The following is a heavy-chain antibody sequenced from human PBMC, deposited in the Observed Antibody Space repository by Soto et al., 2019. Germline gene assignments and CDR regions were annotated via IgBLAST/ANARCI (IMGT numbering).Heavy chain of an antibody. Sequence: GGSLRLSCAASGFTFSSYGMHWVRQAPGKGLEWVAVISYDGSNKYYADSVKGRFTISRDNSKNTLYLQMNSLRAEDTAVYYCAKDSRWLRSGGVFDYWGQGTLVTVSS. J-gene: IGHJ4*02. CDR2: ISYDGSNK. CDR3: AKDSRWLRSGGVFDY. CDR1: GFTFSSYG. V-gene: IGHV3-30*18. D-gene: IGHD5-12*01.